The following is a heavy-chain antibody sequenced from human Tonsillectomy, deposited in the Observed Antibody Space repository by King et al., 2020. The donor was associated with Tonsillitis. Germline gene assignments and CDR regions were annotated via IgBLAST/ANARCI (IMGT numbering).Heavy chain of an antibody. Sequence: VQLVESGGGLVQPGGSLRLSCAASGFTFSSSAMAWVRQAPGKGLEWVSGISGSGGSTYYADSVKGRFTISRDNSKNTLYLQMNILGDEDTAPYYCAKVVSTAMVYYFDYWGQGTLVTVSS. CDR1: GFTFSSSA. V-gene: IGHV3-23*04. D-gene: IGHD5-18*01. J-gene: IGHJ4*02. CDR2: ISGSGGST. CDR3: AKVVSTAMVYYFDY.